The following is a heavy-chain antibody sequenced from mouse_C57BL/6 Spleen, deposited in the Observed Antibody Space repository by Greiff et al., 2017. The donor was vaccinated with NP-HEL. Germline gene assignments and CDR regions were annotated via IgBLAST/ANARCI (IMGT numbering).Heavy chain of an antibody. V-gene: IGHV5-4*03. CDR3: AVGGYYGSSSWYFDV. D-gene: IGHD1-1*01. J-gene: IGHJ1*03. CDR2: ISDGGSYT. CDR1: GFTFSSYA. Sequence: DVMLVESGGGLVKPGGSLKLSCAASGFTFSSYAMSWVRQTPEKRLEWVATISDGGSYTYYPDNVKGRFTISRDNAKNNLYLQMSHLKSEDTAMYYCAVGGYYGSSSWYFDVWGTGTTVTVSS.